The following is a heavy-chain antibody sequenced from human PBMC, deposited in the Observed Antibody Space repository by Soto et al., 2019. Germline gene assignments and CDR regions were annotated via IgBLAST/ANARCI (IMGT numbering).Heavy chain of an antibody. Sequence: GASVKVSCKASGGTFSSYAISWVRQAPGQGLEWMGGIIPIFGTANYAQKFQGRVTITADESTSTAYMELSSLRSEDTAVYYCARDFGLIEVAGTKDYYYYGMDIWGQGTTVTVSS. J-gene: IGHJ6*02. CDR1: GGTFSSYA. V-gene: IGHV1-69*13. D-gene: IGHD6-19*01. CDR3: ARDFGLIEVAGTKDYYYYGMDI. CDR2: IIPIFGTA.